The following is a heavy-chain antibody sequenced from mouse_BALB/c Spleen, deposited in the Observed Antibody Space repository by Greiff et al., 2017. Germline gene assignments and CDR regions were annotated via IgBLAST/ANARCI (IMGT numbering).Heavy chain of an antibody. J-gene: IGHJ2*01. CDR3: ARARSPFDY. CDR1: GFTFTDYY. Sequence: EVQLVESGGGLVQPGGSLRLSCATSGFTFTDYYMSWVRQPPGKALEWLGFIRNKANGYTTEYSASVKGRFTISRDNSQSILYLQMNTLRAEDSATYYCARARSPFDYWGQGTTLTVSS. V-gene: IGHV7-3*02. CDR2: IRNKANGYTT.